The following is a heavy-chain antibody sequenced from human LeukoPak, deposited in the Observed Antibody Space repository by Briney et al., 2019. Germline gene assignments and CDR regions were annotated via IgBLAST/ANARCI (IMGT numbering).Heavy chain of an antibody. CDR3: ARTSSSGLVGGYYFDY. Sequence: SETLSLTCAVYGGSFRGNYWSWIRQPPGKGLEWIGEINHSGSTYYNPSLKSRVTISVDTSKNQFSLKLSSVTAADTAVYYCARTSSSGLVGGYYFDYWGQGTLVTVSS. D-gene: IGHD6-19*01. J-gene: IGHJ4*02. CDR2: INHSGST. V-gene: IGHV4-34*01. CDR1: GGSFRGNY.